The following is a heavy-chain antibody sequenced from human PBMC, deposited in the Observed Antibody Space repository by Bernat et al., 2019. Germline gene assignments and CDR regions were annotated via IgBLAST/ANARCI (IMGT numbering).Heavy chain of an antibody. D-gene: IGHD6-6*01. Sequence: QITLKESGPTLVTPPQTLTLTCTFSGFSLITSGVGVGWIRQPPGKALEWLALIYWVDDKCYSPSLKSRLTITKDPTKNQEVDTRTNRDPVDAATYYCADTSSIEASRWSVFDCWGQGTLVTVSS. CDR2: IYWVDDK. CDR1: GFSLITSGVG. J-gene: IGHJ4*02. V-gene: IGHV2-5*02. CDR3: ADTSSIEASRWSVFDC.